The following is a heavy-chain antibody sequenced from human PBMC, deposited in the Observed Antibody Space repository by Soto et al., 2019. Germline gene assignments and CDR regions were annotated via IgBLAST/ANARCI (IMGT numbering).Heavy chain of an antibody. V-gene: IGHV4-34*01. CDR2: INHSGST. CDR3: ARGRVVVVAARHYNWFDP. Sequence: PSXTLCLTCAVYGGSFSGYYWSCIRQPPFKALEWIGEINHSGSTNYNPSLKSRVTISVDTSKNQFSLKLSSVTAADTAVYYCARGRVVVVAARHYNWFDPWGQGTLVTVSS. D-gene: IGHD2-15*01. CDR1: GGSFSGYY. J-gene: IGHJ5*02.